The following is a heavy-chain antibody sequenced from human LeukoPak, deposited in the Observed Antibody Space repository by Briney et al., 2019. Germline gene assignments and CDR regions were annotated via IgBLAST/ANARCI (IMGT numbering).Heavy chain of an antibody. Sequence: ASVKVSCKASGYTFTNYYIHWVRQPPGQGLEWMGMINPRGGSTSYAQNFQGRVTMTRDTFTSTVYMQLSSLRSEDTAVHYCARDYSGRSQALDYWGQGTLGTVSS. CDR2: INPRGGST. CDR1: GYTFTNYY. CDR3: ARDYSGRSQALDY. V-gene: IGHV1-46*01. J-gene: IGHJ4*02. D-gene: IGHD6-19*01.